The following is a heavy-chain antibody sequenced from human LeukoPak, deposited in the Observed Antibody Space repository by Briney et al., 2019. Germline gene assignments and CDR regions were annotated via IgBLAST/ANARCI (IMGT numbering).Heavy chain of an antibody. J-gene: IGHJ4*02. V-gene: IGHV1-2*02. D-gene: IGHD6-6*01. Sequence: ASVKVSCQASGYTFTGYYMHWVRQAPGQGLEWMGWINPNSGGTNYAQKFQGRVTMTRDTSISTAYMELSRLRSDDTAVYYCARDRLAARGTFDYWGQGTLVTVSS. CDR1: GYTFTGYY. CDR2: INPNSGGT. CDR3: ARDRLAARGTFDY.